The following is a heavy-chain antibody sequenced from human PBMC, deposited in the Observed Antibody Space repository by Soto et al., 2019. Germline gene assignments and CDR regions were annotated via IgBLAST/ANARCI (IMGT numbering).Heavy chain of an antibody. CDR2: IYHSGST. V-gene: IGHV4-4*02. D-gene: IGHD3-10*01. J-gene: IGHJ6*02. CDR3: ARVTGHYSYGMDV. CDR1: GGSISSSNW. Sequence: QVQLQESGPGLVKPSGTLSLTCAVSGGSISSSNWWSWVRQPPGKGLEWIGEIYHSGSTNYNPSLTXRXTISVDKSKNQFSLKLSSVTAADTAVYYCARVTGHYSYGMDVWGQGTTVTVSS.